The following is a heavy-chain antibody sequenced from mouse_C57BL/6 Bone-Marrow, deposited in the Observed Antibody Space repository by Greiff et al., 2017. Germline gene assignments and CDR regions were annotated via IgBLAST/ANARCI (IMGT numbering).Heavy chain of an antibody. J-gene: IGHJ1*03. V-gene: IGHV10-1*01. CDR3: VRPDYYGSSPHWYFDV. Sequence: EVKLMESGGGLVQPKGSLKLSCAASGFSFNTYAMNWVRQAPGKGLEWVARIRSKSNNYATYYADSVKDRFTISRDDSESMLYLQMNNLKTEDTAMYYCVRPDYYGSSPHWYFDVWGTGTTVTVSS. CDR2: IRSKSNNYAT. CDR1: GFSFNTYA. D-gene: IGHD1-1*01.